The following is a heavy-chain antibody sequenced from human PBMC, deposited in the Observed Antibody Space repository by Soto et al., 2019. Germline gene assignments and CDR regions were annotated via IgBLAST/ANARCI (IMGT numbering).Heavy chain of an antibody. J-gene: IGHJ4*02. CDR2: ISYDGSKK. CDR3: ARVTSKYSSGWYAAGSDY. Sequence: QVQLVESGGGVVQPGRSLRLSCAASGFTFSSYAMHWVRQAPGKGLEWVAVISYDGSKKYYADSVKGRFTISRDNYKNTLYLQMNSLRAEDTAVYYCARVTSKYSSGWYAAGSDYWGQGTLVTVSS. CDR1: GFTFSSYA. V-gene: IGHV3-30-3*01. D-gene: IGHD6-19*01.